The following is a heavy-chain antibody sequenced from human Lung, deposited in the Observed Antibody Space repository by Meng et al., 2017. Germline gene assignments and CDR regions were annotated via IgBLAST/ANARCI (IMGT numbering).Heavy chain of an antibody. V-gene: IGHV4-34*01. CDR1: GGSFSDYY. CDR2: INHSGST. J-gene: IGHJ4*02. D-gene: IGHD4-11*01. CDR3: ARGPTTMAHDFDY. Sequence: QGQLQRWGAVLLKPSETLSLTCFVSGGSFSDYYWSWIRQPPGKGLEWIGEINHSGSTNYNPSLERRATISVDTSQNNLSLKLSSVTAADSAVYYCARGPTTMAHDFDYWGQGTLVTVSS.